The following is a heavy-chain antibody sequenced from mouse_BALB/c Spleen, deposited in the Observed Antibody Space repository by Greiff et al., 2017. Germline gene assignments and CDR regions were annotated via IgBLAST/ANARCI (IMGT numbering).Heavy chain of an antibody. Sequence: VHLVESGAELVRPGTSVKVSCKASGYAFTNYLIEWVKQRPGQGLEWIGVINPGSGGTNYNEKFKGKATLTADKSSSTAYMQLSSLTSDDSAVYFCARGGGSSYYAMDYWGQGTSVTVSS. D-gene: IGHD1-1*01. CDR2: INPGSGGT. V-gene: IGHV1-54*01. J-gene: IGHJ4*01. CDR3: ARGGGSSYYAMDY. CDR1: GYAFTNYL.